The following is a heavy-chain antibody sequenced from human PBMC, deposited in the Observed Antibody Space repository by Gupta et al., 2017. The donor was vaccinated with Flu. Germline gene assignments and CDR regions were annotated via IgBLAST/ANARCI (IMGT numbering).Heavy chain of an antibody. J-gene: IGHJ4*02. V-gene: IGHV3-23*01. CDR3: ARYDSSAFPDY. Sequence: FTFSRHAMTWVRQAPRKGLEWISAITSSGVNTYYAESVKGRFSISRDNSKNTLYLQMNSLRAEDTAVYYCARYDSSAFPDYWGQGTLVTVSS. CDR2: ITSSGVNT. CDR1: FTFSRHA. D-gene: IGHD3-22*01.